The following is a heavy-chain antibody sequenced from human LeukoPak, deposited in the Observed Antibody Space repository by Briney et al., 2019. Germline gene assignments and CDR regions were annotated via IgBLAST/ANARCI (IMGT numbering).Heavy chain of an antibody. V-gene: IGHV1-18*04. CDR1: GYTFTGYY. Sequence: ASVKVSCKASGYTFTGYYMHWVRQAPGQGLEWMGWISAYNGNTNYAQKLQGRVTMTTDTSTSTAYMELRSLRSDDTAVYYCAGTRLAARPNWFDPWGQGTLVTVSS. CDR3: AGTRLAARPNWFDP. D-gene: IGHD6-6*01. J-gene: IGHJ5*02. CDR2: ISAYNGNT.